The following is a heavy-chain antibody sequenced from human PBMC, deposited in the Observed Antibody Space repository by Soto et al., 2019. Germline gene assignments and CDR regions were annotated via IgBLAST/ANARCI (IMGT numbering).Heavy chain of an antibody. V-gene: IGHV4-59*01. Sequence: SETLSLTCTVSGGSISSYYWSWIRQPPGKGLEWIGYIYYSGSTNYNPSLKSRVTISVDTSKNQFSLKLSSVTAADTAVYYCARAGGHYDFWSGSGAFDIWGQGTMVTVSS. CDR1: GGSISSYY. J-gene: IGHJ3*02. CDR2: IYYSGST. D-gene: IGHD3-3*01. CDR3: ARAGGHYDFWSGSGAFDI.